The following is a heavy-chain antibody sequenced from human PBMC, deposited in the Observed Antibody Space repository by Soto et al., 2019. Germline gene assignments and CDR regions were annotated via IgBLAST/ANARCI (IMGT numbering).Heavy chain of an antibody. D-gene: IGHD3-16*02. V-gene: IGHV4-31*03. Sequence: QVQLQESGPGLVKPSQTLSLTCTVSGGSISSGGYYWSWIRQHPGKGLEWIGYIYYSGSTYYNPSLKSRVTISVDTSKNQFSLKLSSVTAADTAVYYCARDSEDYDYVWGSYRPEIYYYGMDVWGQGTTVTVSS. CDR3: ARDSEDYDYVWGSYRPEIYYYGMDV. CDR1: GGSISSGGYY. CDR2: IYYSGST. J-gene: IGHJ6*02.